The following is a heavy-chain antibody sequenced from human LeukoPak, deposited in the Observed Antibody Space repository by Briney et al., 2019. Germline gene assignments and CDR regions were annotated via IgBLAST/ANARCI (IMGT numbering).Heavy chain of an antibody. CDR3: ARHGAVAISYSFDI. V-gene: IGHV4-59*08. CDR1: GDSISSYY. J-gene: IGHJ3*02. Sequence: PSETLSLTCTVSGDSISSYYWTWIRQPPGKGLEWIWYIFHSGTTSYNPTLKSRVTISIDTSNNQFSLKLNSVTAADTAVYYCARHGAVAISYSFDIWGQGTMVTVSS. D-gene: IGHD3-3*01. CDR2: IFHSGTT.